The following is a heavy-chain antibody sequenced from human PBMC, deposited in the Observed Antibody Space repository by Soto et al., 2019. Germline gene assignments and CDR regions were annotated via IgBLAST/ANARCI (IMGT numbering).Heavy chain of an antibody. CDR2: VSPDGRNT. V-gene: IGHV3-74*03. D-gene: IGHD2-8*01. Sequence: EVQLVESGGGLVQPGGSLALSCAASGFSFSSNWMHWVRQAPGKGLVWVSWVSPDGRNTKYPDSVKGRFTISRDNAKNSLDLQMNSLRPGVTAVYFCLKTYEGWGQGTL. J-gene: IGHJ4*01. CDR1: GFSFSSNW. CDR3: LKTYEG.